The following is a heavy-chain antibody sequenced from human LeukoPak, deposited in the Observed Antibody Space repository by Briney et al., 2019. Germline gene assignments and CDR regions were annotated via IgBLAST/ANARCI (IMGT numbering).Heavy chain of an antibody. J-gene: IGHJ3*01. D-gene: IGHD4-17*01. CDR2: INHSGRT. CDR1: GGSFSGYY. V-gene: IGHV4-34*01. CDR3: ATNGPSDYGDYVYAFDV. Sequence: SETLSLTCAVYGGSFSGYYWSWIRQPPGKGLEWIGEINHSGRTNYNPSLKSRVTISVDTSKNQFSLKLSSVTAADTAVYYCATNGPSDYGDYVYAFDVWGQGTMVTVSS.